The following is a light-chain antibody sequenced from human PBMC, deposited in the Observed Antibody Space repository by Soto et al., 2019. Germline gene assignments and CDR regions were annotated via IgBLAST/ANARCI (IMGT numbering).Light chain of an antibody. Sequence: QSALTQPPSASGSPGQSVTTSCTGTSSDVGGYNYVSWYQQHPGKAPKLIIYEVTKRPSGVPDRFSGSKSGNTASLTVSGLQAGDEADYYCSSYSGTNNVVFGGGTKLTVL. J-gene: IGLJ2*01. V-gene: IGLV2-8*01. CDR3: SSYSGTNNVV. CDR1: SSDVGGYNY. CDR2: EVT.